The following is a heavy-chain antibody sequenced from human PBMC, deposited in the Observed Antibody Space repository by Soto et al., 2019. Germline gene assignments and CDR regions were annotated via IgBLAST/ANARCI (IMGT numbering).Heavy chain of an antibody. CDR1: GFKFDDYA. V-gene: IGHV3-9*01. CDR3: AKDNLQRTNHYYYMDV. J-gene: IGHJ6*03. Sequence: GGSLRLSCAASGFKFDDYAMHWVRQAPGKGLEWVSGINWNSGSIGYADSVKGRFTISRDNAKNSLYLQMKSLRAEDTAFYYCAKDNLQRTNHYYYMDVWGKGTTVTVSS. CDR2: INWNSGSI.